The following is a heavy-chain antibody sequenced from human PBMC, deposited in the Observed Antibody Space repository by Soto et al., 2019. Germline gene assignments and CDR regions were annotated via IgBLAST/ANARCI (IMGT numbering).Heavy chain of an antibody. V-gene: IGHV3-15*07. CDR2: IKSKTDGGTT. Sequence: GGSLRLSCAASGFTFSNAWMNWVRQAPGKGLEWVGRIKSKTDGGTTDYAAPVKGRFTISRDDSKNTLYLQMNSLKTEDTAVYYCTGEVGFGPARFDYWGQGTLVTVSS. D-gene: IGHD3-10*01. CDR3: TGEVGFGPARFDY. CDR1: GFTFSNAW. J-gene: IGHJ4*02.